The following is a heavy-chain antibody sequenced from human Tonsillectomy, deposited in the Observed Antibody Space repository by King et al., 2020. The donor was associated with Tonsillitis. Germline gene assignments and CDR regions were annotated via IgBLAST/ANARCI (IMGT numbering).Heavy chain of an antibody. V-gene: IGHV3-49*03. CDR3: ARGGSSSPFGY. CDR2: IRSKAYGGTT. D-gene: IGHD6-13*01. J-gene: IGHJ4*02. Sequence: VQLVESGGGLVQPGRSLRLSCTASGFTFGDYAMNWFRQAPGKGLEWIAFIRSKAYGGTTEYAASVKGRFTITRDDSKSIAYLQMNRLKTEDTAFYYCARGGSSSPFGYWGQGTLVTVSS. CDR1: GFTFGDYA.